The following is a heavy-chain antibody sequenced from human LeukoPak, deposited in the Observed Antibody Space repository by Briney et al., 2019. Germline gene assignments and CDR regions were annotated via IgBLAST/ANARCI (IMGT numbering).Heavy chain of an antibody. CDR2: IKQDGSEK. CDR1: GFTFSSYW. J-gene: IGHJ2*01. CDR3: AREGIVVVTDPYWYFDL. Sequence: PGGSLRLSCAASGFTFSSYWMSWVRQAPGKGLEWVANIKQDGSEKFYVDSVKGRFTISRDNAKNSLYLQMNSLRAEDTAVYYCAREGIVVVTDPYWYFDLWGHGTLVTVSS. D-gene: IGHD2-21*02. V-gene: IGHV3-7*05.